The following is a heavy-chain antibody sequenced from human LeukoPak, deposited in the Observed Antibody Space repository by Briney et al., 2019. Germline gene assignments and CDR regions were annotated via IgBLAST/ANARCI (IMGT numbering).Heavy chain of an antibody. V-gene: IGHV3-9*01. J-gene: IGHJ6*02. CDR3: AKDISAAGPYYGMDV. D-gene: IGHD6-13*01. Sequence: GRSLRLSCTASGFIFNDYAMHWVRQAPGQGLELVSGISWSSGSIAYADSVKGRFTISRDNAKNSLYLQMNSLRAEDTALYYCAKDISAAGPYYGMDVWGQGTTVTVSS. CDR2: ISWSSGSI. CDR1: GFIFNDYA.